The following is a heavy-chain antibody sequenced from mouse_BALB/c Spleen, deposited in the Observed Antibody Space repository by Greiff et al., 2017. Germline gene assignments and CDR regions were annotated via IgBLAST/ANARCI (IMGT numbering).Heavy chain of an antibody. J-gene: IGHJ4*01. V-gene: IGHV5-17*02. CDR3: ARSGAASYYGNYDAMDY. CDR1: GFTFSSFG. CDR2: ISSGSSTI. Sequence: EVQLVESGGGLVQPGGSRKLSCAASGFTFSSFGMHWVRQAPEKGLEWVAYISSGSSTIYYADTVKGRFTISRDNPKNTLFLQMTSLRSEDTSMYYCARSGAASYYGNYDAMDYWGQGTSVTVSS. D-gene: IGHD2-10*01.